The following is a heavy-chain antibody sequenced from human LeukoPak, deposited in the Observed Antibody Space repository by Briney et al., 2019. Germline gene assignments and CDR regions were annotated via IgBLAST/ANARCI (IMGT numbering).Heavy chain of an antibody. J-gene: IGHJ4*02. CDR3: ARPRYSSGWSIFDY. CDR1: GGSFSGYY. CDR2: INHSGST. Sequence: SETLSLTCAVYGGSFSGYYWSWIRQPPGKGLEWIGEINHSGSTNYNPSLKSRVTISVDTSKNQFSLKLSSVTAADTAVYYCARPRYSSGWSIFDYWGQGTLATVSS. V-gene: IGHV4-34*01. D-gene: IGHD6-19*01.